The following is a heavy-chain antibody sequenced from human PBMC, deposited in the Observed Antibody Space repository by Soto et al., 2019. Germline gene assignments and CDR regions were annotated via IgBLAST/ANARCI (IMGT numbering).Heavy chain of an antibody. CDR2: ISYDGSNK. J-gene: IGHJ4*02. V-gene: IGHV3-30*18. CDR3: AKSLRVTAICDY. CDR1: GFTFSSYG. D-gene: IGHD2-21*02. Sequence: GGSLRLSCAASGFTFSSYGMHWGRQAPGKGLEWVAVISYDGSNKYYADSVKGRFTISRDNSKNTLYLQMNSLRAEDTAVYYCAKSLRVTAICDYWGQGTLVTVSS.